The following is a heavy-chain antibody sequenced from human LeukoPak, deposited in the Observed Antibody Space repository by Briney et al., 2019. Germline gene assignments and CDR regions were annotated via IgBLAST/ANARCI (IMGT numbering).Heavy chain of an antibody. CDR2: VSAYNGKT. CDR1: GHTFTSYG. CDR3: ARCWSSDRGYCDY. Sequence: ASVKVSCKTSGHTFTSYGITWVRQAPGQGLEWMGWVSAYNGKTDYARKLQERVTMTTDTSTGTAYMELRSLRSDDTAVYYCARCWSSDRGYCDYWGQGTLVTVSS. J-gene: IGHJ4*02. V-gene: IGHV1-18*01.